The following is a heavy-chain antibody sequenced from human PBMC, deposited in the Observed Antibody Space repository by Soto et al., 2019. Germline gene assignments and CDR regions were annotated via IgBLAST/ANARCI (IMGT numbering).Heavy chain of an antibody. D-gene: IGHD6-13*01. V-gene: IGHV4-30-4*01. CDR1: GGSISSGDYY. CDR2: IYYSGST. CDR3: ARVEIAAGTNTISPWFDP. Sequence: TLSLTCTVSGGSISSGDYYWSWIRQPPGKGLEWIGYIYYSGSTYYNPSLKSRVTISVDTSKNQFSLKLSSVTAADTAVYYCARVEIAAGTNTISPWFDPWGQGTLVTVSS. J-gene: IGHJ5*02.